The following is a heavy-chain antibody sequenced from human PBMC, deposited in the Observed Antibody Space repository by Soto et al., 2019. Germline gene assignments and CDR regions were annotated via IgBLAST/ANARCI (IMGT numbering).Heavy chain of an antibody. CDR3: ARAGLSYYYYYMDV. V-gene: IGHV3-66*01. CDR1: GFTVSSNY. Sequence: GGSLRLSCAASGFTVSSNYMSWVRQAPGKGLEWVSVIYSGGSTYYADSVKGRFTISRDNSKNTLYLQMNSLRAEDTAVYYCARAGLSYYYYYMDVWGKGTTVTVSS. J-gene: IGHJ6*03. CDR2: IYSGGST.